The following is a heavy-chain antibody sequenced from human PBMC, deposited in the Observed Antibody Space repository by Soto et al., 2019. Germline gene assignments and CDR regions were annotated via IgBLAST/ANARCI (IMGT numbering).Heavy chain of an antibody. D-gene: IGHD1-1*01. V-gene: IGHV4-59*08. CDR2: IYYTGTT. CDR3: ARHPTIARFENGLDV. CDR1: CCSVSGYF. Sequence: PSETLSLTRTVSCCSVSGYFWSWIRQPPGKGLEWIGYIYYTGTTIYSPSRDMIVTLSVDTAKDQVSLKLTSVTPADTAVYYCARHPTIARFENGLDVWGQGTMGTVSS. J-gene: IGHJ6*02.